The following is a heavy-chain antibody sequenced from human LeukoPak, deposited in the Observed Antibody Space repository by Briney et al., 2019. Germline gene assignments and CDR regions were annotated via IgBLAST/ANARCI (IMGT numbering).Heavy chain of an antibody. CDR2: MNPNSGNT. Sequence: ASVKVSCKASGYTFTSYDIDWVRQATGQGLEWMGWMNPNSGNTGYAQKFQGRVTITRNTSISTAYMELSSLRSEDTAVYYCARAGNSGLNPGYWGQGTLVTVSS. J-gene: IGHJ4*02. D-gene: IGHD6-19*01. CDR1: GYTFTSYD. V-gene: IGHV1-8*03. CDR3: ARAGNSGLNPGY.